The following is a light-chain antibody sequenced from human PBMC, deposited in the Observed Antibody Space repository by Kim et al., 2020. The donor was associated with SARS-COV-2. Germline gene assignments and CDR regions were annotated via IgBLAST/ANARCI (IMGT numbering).Light chain of an antibody. V-gene: IGKV3-15*01. CDR2: GAS. Sequence: VSPGERATLSCRASHVVSDNFAWYQQRPGQAPRLLIYGASTRATGIPARFSGSGSGTEFTLTISSLQSEDFAVYYCQQYNNWPYTFGQGTKLEI. J-gene: IGKJ2*01. CDR3: QQYNNWPYT. CDR1: HVVSDN.